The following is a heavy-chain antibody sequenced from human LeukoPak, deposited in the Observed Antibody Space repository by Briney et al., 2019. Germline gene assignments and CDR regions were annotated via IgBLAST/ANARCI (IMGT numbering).Heavy chain of an antibody. J-gene: IGHJ4*02. CDR2: INPSGGST. CDR3: AGDPGYDFWSGWYFDY. CDR1: GYTFTSYY. Sequence: ASVKVSCKASGYTFTSYYMHWVRQAPGQGRVWVGIINPSGGSTSYAQKFQGRVTMTRDTSTSTVYMELSSLRSEDTAVYYCAGDPGYDFWSGWYFDYWGQGTLVTVSS. V-gene: IGHV1-46*01. D-gene: IGHD3-3*01.